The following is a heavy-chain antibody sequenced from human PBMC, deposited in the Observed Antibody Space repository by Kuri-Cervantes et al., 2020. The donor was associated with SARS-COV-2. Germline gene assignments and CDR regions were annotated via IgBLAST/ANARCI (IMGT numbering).Heavy chain of an antibody. CDR2: ISSSGSTK. V-gene: IGHV3-48*01. J-gene: IGHJ3*02. D-gene: IGHD3-16*01. Sequence: GGSLRLSCAASGFTFSNYNINWVRQAPGKGLECISYISSSGSTKYYAGSVKDRFTVSRDNARNSVSLQMNSLRVEDTAVYYCAREDWGTDAFDIWGQGTMVTVSS. CDR1: GFTFSNYN. CDR3: AREDWGTDAFDI.